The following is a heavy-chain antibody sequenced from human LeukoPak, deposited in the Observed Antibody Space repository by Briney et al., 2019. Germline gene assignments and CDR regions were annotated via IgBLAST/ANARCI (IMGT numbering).Heavy chain of an antibody. CDR2: IYHSGST. CDR3: ARQSWGDSSGYYGPAREDY. CDR1: GGSISSSSYY. D-gene: IGHD3-22*01. J-gene: IGHJ4*02. Sequence: SETLSLTCTVSGGSISSSSYYWGWIRQPPGKGLEWIGSIYHSGSTYYNPSLKSRVTISVDTSKNQFSLKLSSVTAADTAVYYCARQSWGDSSGYYGPAREDYWGQGTLVTVSS. V-gene: IGHV4-39*01.